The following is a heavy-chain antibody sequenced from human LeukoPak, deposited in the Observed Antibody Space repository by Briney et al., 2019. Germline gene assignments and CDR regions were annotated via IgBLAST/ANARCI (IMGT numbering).Heavy chain of an antibody. CDR1: GGSISSGSYY. Sequence: SQTLSLTCTVSGGSISSGSYYWSWIRQPAGKGLEWIGRIYTSGSTNYNPSLKSRVTISVDTSKNQFSLKLSSVTAADTAVYYCAREGGGDCYDCPFDYWGQGTLVTVSS. CDR3: AREGGGDCYDCPFDY. D-gene: IGHD2-21*02. CDR2: IYTSGST. V-gene: IGHV4-61*02. J-gene: IGHJ4*02.